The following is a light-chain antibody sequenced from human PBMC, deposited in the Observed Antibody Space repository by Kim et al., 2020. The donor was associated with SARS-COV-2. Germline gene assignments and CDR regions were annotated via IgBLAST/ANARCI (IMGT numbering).Light chain of an antibody. CDR1: QRIRSY. CDR3: QQSYSTPRT. CDR2: AAS. V-gene: IGKV1-39*01. J-gene: IGKJ2*01. Sequence: SASVGDRVTITCRARQRIRSYLYWYQQKPGQSPKLLICAASSLQRGVPARFSGSGSRSDSTLTRSSLRPDDFAAHSSQQSYSTPRTFGQGPKLEI.